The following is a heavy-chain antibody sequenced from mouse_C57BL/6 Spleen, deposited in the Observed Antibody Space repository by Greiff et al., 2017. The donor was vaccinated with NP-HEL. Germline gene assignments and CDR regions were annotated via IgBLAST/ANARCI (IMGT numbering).Heavy chain of an antibody. Sequence: VQLQQSGAELVRPGASVTLSCKASGYTFTDYEMHWVKQTPVHGLEWIGAIDPETGGTAYNQKFKGKAILTADKSSSTDYMELRSLTSEDSAVYYCTREGNYEYYAMDYWGQGTSVTVSS. V-gene: IGHV1-15*01. J-gene: IGHJ4*01. CDR2: IDPETGGT. D-gene: IGHD2-1*01. CDR3: TREGNYEYYAMDY. CDR1: GYTFTDYE.